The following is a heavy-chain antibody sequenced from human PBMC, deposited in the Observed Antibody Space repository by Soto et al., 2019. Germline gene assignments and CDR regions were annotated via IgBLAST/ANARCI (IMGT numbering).Heavy chain of an antibody. Sequence: PSETLSLTCTVSGGSISSGGYYWSWIRQHPGKGLEWIGYIYYSGSTYYNLSLKSRVTISVDTSKNQFSLKLSSVTAADTAVYYCARDRREVRGVITRSPNRFDPWGQGTLVTVSS. D-gene: IGHD3-10*01. V-gene: IGHV4-31*03. J-gene: IGHJ5*02. CDR2: IYYSGST. CDR3: ARDRREVRGVITRSPNRFDP. CDR1: GGSISSGGYY.